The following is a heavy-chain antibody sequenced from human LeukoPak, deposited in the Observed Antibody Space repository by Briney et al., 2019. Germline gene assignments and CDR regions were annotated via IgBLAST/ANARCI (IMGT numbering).Heavy chain of an antibody. D-gene: IGHD4-23*01. Sequence: ASVKVSCKASGYTFTGYYMHWVRQAPGHGLEWMGWINPNSGGTNYAQKFQGRVTMTRDTSISTAYMELSRLRSDDTAVYYCARGGGGGNYVLGYMDVWGKGTTVTVSS. CDR1: GYTFTGYY. CDR3: ARGGGGGNYVLGYMDV. CDR2: INPNSGGT. J-gene: IGHJ6*03. V-gene: IGHV1-2*02.